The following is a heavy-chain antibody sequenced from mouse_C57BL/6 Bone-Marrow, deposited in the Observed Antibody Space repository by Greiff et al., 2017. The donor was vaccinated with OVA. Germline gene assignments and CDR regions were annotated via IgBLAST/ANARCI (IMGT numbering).Heavy chain of an antibody. D-gene: IGHD2-1*01. CDR2: ISDGGSYT. CDR1: GFTFSSYA. Sequence: EVQLVESGGGLVKPGGSLKLSCAASGFTFSSYAMSWVRQTPEKRLEWVATISDGGSYTYYPDNVKGRFTISRDNAKNNLYLQMGDRKSEDTAMYYCARDRGVYYGNYVDYWGQGTTLTGSS. CDR3: ARDRGVYYGNYVDY. J-gene: IGHJ2*01. V-gene: IGHV5-4*01.